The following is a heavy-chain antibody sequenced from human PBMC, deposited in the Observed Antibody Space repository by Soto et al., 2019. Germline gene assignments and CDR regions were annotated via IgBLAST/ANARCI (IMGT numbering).Heavy chain of an antibody. CDR2: ISGSGRTI. D-gene: IGHD3-16*01. Sequence: QVQLVESGGGLVKPGGSLRLSCAASGIVFSDYMSWVRQAPGKGLEWLSYISGSGRTIYSADSVKGRFTISRDNATNSRYLQMNNVRTEDTAVDYCAGLPVPWGWVDPWGQGTLVTVSS. CDR1: GIVFSDY. J-gene: IGHJ5*02. CDR3: AGLPVPWGWVDP. V-gene: IGHV3-11*01.